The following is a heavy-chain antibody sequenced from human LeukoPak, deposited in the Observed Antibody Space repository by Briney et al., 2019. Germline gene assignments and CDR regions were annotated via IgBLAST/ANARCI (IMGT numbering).Heavy chain of an antibody. D-gene: IGHD4-17*01. Sequence: RPSETLSLTCTVSGDSISGYFWSWIRQTPGKGLEWIGYVHYSGATNHNPSLKSRVTISVDTSKNQFSLKLRSVTAADTAVYYCARDYGDIPPDWYYDLWGRGTLVTVSS. V-gene: IGHV4-59*01. J-gene: IGHJ2*01. CDR3: ARDYGDIPPDWYYDL. CDR1: GDSISGYF. CDR2: VHYSGAT.